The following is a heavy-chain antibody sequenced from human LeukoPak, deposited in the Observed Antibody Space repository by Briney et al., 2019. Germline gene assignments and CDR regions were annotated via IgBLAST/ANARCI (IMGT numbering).Heavy chain of an antibody. D-gene: IGHD6-13*01. J-gene: IGHJ4*02. CDR3: ARGGSSWSFDY. Sequence: SGGSLRLSCAASGFTVSSNYMSWVRQAPGKGLEWVSVIYSGGSTYYADSVKGRFTISRDNSKNTLYLQMNSLRAEDTAVYYCARGGSSWSFDYGGQGTLVTVSS. CDR2: IYSGGST. CDR1: GFTVSSNY. V-gene: IGHV3-66*01.